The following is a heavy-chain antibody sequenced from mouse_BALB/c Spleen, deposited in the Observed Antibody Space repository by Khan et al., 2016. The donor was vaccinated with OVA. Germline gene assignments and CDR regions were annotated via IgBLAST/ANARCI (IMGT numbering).Heavy chain of an antibody. J-gene: IGHJ2*01. D-gene: IGHD2-14*01. Sequence: EVQLQESGPGLVKPSQSLSLTCTVTAYSITSDYAWTWLRQFPGNKLEWMGYISYSGSPSYHPSLKRRISITRDTSKHQFLLQFFSVTTDDTATYDCECTSNYYRCYVFDYWGQGTTLTVSS. CDR2: ISYSGSP. CDR3: ECTSNYYRCYVFDY. V-gene: IGHV3-2*02. CDR1: AYSITSDYA.